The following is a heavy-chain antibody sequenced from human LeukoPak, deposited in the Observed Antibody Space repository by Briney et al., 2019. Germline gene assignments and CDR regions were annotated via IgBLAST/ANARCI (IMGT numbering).Heavy chain of an antibody. V-gene: IGHV3-7*04. CDR3: ARDSPGYLAYDS. CDR1: GFTFSTYW. D-gene: IGHD1-1*01. CDR2: IKEDGSAT. J-gene: IGHJ4*02. Sequence: GGSLTLSCAASGFTFSTYWMTWVRQAPGKGPEWVANIKEDGSATYYVDSVKGRFTISRDNAKKSLYLQMNSLRAEDTAVYYCARDSPGYLAYDSWGQGTVVSVSS.